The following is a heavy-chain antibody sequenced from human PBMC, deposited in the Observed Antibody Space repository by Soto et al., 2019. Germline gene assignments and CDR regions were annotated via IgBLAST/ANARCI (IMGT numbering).Heavy chain of an antibody. V-gene: IGHV3-64D*06. Sequence: GGSPRLSCSASGFTFNDYAMHWVRQAPGKGLEYVSAVSSNGGSTYYADSVKGRITISRDNPKSTLYLQMSSLRPEDTAVYYCVRTYYYDSGSYYYWGQGTMVTVS. CDR2: VSSNGGST. CDR1: GFTFNDYA. J-gene: IGHJ4*02. CDR3: VRTYYYDSGSYYY. D-gene: IGHD3-10*01.